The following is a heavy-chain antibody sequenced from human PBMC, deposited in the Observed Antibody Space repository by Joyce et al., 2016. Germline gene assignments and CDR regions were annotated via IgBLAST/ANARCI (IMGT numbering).Heavy chain of an antibody. J-gene: IGHJ4*02. V-gene: IGHV1-2*02. CDR2: INASSGDT. CDR1: GYTFTNFY. CDR3: VRGQYGDYPALETF. Sequence: QVQLVQSGAEVKRPGASLKVSCKASGYTFTNFYIHWVRQAPGQRLEWMGSINASSGDTKYSQRSQGRVTLTRETSLTTAFLELSGLRSDDTAIYYCVRGQYGDYPALETFWGQGTLLTVSS. D-gene: IGHD4-17*01.